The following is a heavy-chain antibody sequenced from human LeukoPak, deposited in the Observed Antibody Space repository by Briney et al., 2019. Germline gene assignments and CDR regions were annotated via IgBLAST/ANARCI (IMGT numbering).Heavy chain of an antibody. V-gene: IGHV4-59*01. CDR3: AKTTAGEQWLGYFDY. CDR1: GGPISSYY. D-gene: IGHD6-19*01. Sequence: PSETLSLTCTVSGGPISSYYWSWIRQPPGKALEWIGYISYSGSTNYNPSLKSRVTISVDTSKNQFSLRLSSVTAADTAVYYCAKTTAGEQWLGYFDYWGQGTLVTVSS. J-gene: IGHJ4*02. CDR2: ISYSGST.